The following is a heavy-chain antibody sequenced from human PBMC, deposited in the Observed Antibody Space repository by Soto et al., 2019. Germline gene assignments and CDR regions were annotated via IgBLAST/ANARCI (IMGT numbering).Heavy chain of an antibody. D-gene: IGHD3-3*01. Sequence: PSETLSLTCAVYGGSFSGYYWSWIRQPPGKGLEWIGEINHNGSTNYNPSLKSRVTISVDTSKNQFSLKLSSVTAADTAVYYCARVVGRNFWSGYYTYYYGMDVWGQGTTVTVSS. V-gene: IGHV4-34*01. CDR3: ARVVGRNFWSGYYTYYYGMDV. CDR2: INHNGST. CDR1: GGSFSGYY. J-gene: IGHJ6*02.